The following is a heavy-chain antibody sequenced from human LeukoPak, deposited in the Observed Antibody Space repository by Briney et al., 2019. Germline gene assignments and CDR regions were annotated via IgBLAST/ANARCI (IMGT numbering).Heavy chain of an antibody. Sequence: LSGGSLRLSCAASGFTFSNYWMHWVRQAPGKGLEWVANINQDGSQKYYVDSVRGRFTISRDNAKNSLYLQMNSLRAEDTAVYYCAKKMETWGQGTLVTVSS. CDR1: GFTFSNYW. J-gene: IGHJ4*02. D-gene: IGHD5-24*01. CDR2: INQDGSQK. CDR3: AKKMET. V-gene: IGHV3-7*01.